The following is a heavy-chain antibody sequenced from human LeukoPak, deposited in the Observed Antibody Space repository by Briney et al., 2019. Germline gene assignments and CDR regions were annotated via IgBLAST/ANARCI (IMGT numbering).Heavy chain of an antibody. D-gene: IGHD3-22*01. V-gene: IGHV3-73*01. CDR2: IRSKANSYAT. CDR1: GFTFSGSA. Sequence: GGSLKLSCAASGFTFSGSAMHWVRQASGKGLEWVGRIRSKANSYATAYAASVKGRFTISRDDSKNTAYLQMNSLKTEDTAVYYCTRRGGRYYDSSGYYKGADYWGQGTLVTVSS. CDR3: TRRGGRYYDSSGYYKGADY. J-gene: IGHJ4*02.